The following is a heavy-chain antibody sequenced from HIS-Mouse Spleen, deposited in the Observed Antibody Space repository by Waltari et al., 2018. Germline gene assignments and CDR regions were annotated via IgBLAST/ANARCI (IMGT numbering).Heavy chain of an antibody. J-gene: IGHJ3*02. D-gene: IGHD2-8*01. Sequence: QLQLQESGPGLVKPSETLSLTCTVPGGSISSSSYYWGWIRQPPGKGLEWIGSIHYSGSTYYNPSLKSRVTISVDTSKNQFSLKLSSVTAADTAVYYCARHCTNGVCPTMDAFDIWGQGTMVTVSS. CDR1: GGSISSSSYY. V-gene: IGHV4-39*01. CDR2: IHYSGST. CDR3: ARHCTNGVCPTMDAFDI.